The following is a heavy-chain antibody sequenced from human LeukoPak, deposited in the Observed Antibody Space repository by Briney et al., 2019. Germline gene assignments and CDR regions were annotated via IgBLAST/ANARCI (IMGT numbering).Heavy chain of an antibody. CDR2: IWYDGSNK. V-gene: IGHV3-33*01. Sequence: PGGSLRLSCAASGFTFSSYGMHWVRQAPGKGLEWVAVIWYDGSNKYYADSVKGRFTISRDNSKNTLYLQMNSLRAEDTAVYYCARAYSSSWYTLYYYYGMDVWGQGTMVTVSS. J-gene: IGHJ6*02. CDR1: GFTFSSYG. CDR3: ARAYSSSWYTLYYYYGMDV. D-gene: IGHD6-13*01.